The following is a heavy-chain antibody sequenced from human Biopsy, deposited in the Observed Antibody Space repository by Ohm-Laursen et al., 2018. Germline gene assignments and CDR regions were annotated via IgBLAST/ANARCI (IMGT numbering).Heavy chain of an antibody. V-gene: IGHV4-4*07. CDR3: ATGPKRLTGTSYFES. Sequence: TLSLTCSVSGGLNSNYYWSWVRQSAGKGLEWIGRLYTSGDTNYNPSLKSRVSVSEDTSRRQFSLRLTSVTAADTAVYYCATGPKRLTGTSYFESWGRGILVTVSS. D-gene: IGHD1-7*01. J-gene: IGHJ4*02. CDR2: LYTSGDT. CDR1: GGLNSNYY.